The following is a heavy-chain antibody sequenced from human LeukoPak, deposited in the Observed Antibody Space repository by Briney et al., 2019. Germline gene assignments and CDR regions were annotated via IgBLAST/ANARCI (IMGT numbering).Heavy chain of an antibody. V-gene: IGHV4-4*07. Sequence: SETPCLTCTVAGGSISSYYRSWIRQPAGKGLEWIGGFYTTGSTNYNPSLKSRVTMSVDTSKNQFSLKLSSVTAADTAVYYCSRAQVGGSTGCYDVGYWGQGTLVTVSS. D-gene: IGHD6-19*01. J-gene: IGHJ4*02. CDR3: SRAQVGGSTGCYDVGY. CDR2: FYTTGST. CDR1: GGSISSYY.